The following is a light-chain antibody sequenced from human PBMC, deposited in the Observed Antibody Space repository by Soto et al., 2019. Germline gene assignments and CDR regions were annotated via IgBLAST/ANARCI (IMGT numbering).Light chain of an antibody. CDR2: GAS. J-gene: IGKJ1*01. CDR1: QSVSSN. CDR3: QQYNNWPET. V-gene: IGKV3-15*01. Sequence: IVITQSPATLSVSPGERATLSCRASQSVSSNLAWYQQKPGQAPRLLIYGASTRATDVPARFSGSGSGTEFTLTISSLQSEDFAVYYCQQYNNWPETLGQGTKVDIK.